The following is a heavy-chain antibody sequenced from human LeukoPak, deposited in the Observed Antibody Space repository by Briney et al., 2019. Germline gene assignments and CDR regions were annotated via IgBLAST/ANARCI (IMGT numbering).Heavy chain of an antibody. CDR1: GYTFTSYD. V-gene: IGHV1-8*01. D-gene: IGHD6-6*01. CDR2: MNPNSGNT. CDR3: ARGPKLRYYYYYMDV. J-gene: IGHJ6*03. Sequence: ASVKVSCKASGYTFTSYDINWVRQATGQGREWMGWMNPNSGNTGYAQKFQGRVTMTRNTSISTAYMEPSSLRSEDTAVYYCARGPKLRYYYYYMDVWGKGTTVTVSS.